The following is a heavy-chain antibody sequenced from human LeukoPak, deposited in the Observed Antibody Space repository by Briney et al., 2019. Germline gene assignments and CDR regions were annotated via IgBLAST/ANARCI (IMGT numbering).Heavy chain of an antibody. V-gene: IGHV3-30*18. Sequence: PGGSLRLSCAATGFTVSTNYMTWVRQAPGKGLEWVAVISHDGVDKYYADSVKGRFNIYRDNSRDTVSLQVNSLRAEDTAAYCCAKRGYCSATTCYVGKVMDDWGQGTLVT. J-gene: IGHJ4*02. CDR2: ISHDGVDK. D-gene: IGHD2-2*01. CDR3: AKRGYCSATTCYVGKVMDD. CDR1: GFTVSTNY.